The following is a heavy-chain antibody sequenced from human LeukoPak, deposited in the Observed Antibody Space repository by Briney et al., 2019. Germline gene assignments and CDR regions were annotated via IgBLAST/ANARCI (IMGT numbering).Heavy chain of an antibody. CDR1: GGSISGYY. V-gene: IGHV4-59*08. Sequence: SETLSLTCTVSGGSISGYYWNWIRQPPGKGLEWIGHMYYSGRTSYNPSLKSRVTISVDTSKNQFSLNLTSVTAADQAVYYCARRSFSYYGMDVWGQGTTVTVSS. CDR2: MYYSGRT. J-gene: IGHJ6*02. CDR3: ARRSFSYYGMDV.